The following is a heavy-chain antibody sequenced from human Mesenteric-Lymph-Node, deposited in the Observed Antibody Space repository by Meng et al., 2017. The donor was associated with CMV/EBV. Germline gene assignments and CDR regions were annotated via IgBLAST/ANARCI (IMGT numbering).Heavy chain of an antibody. V-gene: IGHV3-48*03. CDR3: ARNRVVPAAIRGAFDI. Sequence: GGSLRLSCAASGFTFSSYEMNWVRQAPGKGLEWVSYISSSGSTIYYADSVKGRFTISRDNAKNSLYLQMNSLRAEDTAVYYCARNRVVPAAIRGAFDIWGQGTMVTVSS. D-gene: IGHD2-2*01. CDR1: GFTFSSYE. CDR2: ISSSGSTI. J-gene: IGHJ3*02.